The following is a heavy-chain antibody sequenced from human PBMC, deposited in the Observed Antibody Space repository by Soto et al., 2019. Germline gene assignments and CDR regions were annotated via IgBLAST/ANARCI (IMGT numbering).Heavy chain of an antibody. J-gene: IGHJ4*02. CDR3: ATLRIIGYDYVPYFDY. Sequence: SETLSLTCTFSGCSISSYYWSWIRQPPGKGLEWIGYIYYSGSTNYNPSLKSRVTISVDTSKNQFSLKLSSVTAADTAVYYCATLRIIGYDYVPYFDYWGQGTLVTVSS. D-gene: IGHD5-12*01. CDR1: GCSISSYY. V-gene: IGHV4-59*08. CDR2: IYYSGST.